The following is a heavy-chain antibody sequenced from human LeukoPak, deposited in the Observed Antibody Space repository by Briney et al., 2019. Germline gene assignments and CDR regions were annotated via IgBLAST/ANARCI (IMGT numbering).Heavy chain of an antibody. CDR2: INGDGSNT. J-gene: IGHJ3*02. CDR1: GFTFSSHW. D-gene: IGHD1-1*01. V-gene: IGHV3-74*03. CDR3: ARSKSWNPTDAFDI. Sequence: PGGSLRLSCAASGFTFSSHWMHWVRQAPGKGLVWVSRINGDGSNTTYADSVKGRFTISRDNAKNTLYLQMNSLRAEDTAVYHCARSKSWNPTDAFDIWGQGTMVTVSS.